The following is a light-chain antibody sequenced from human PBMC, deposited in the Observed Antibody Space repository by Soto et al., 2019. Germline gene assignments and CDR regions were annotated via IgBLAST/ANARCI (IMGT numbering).Light chain of an antibody. Sequence: DIPMTQSPSSLSAYVGDRDTIACRASQSISSYLNWYQQKPGKAPKLLIYAASSLQSGVPSRFSGSGSGTDFTLTISSLQPEDFATYYCQQSYSTPWTFGQGTKVDVK. J-gene: IGKJ1*01. CDR1: QSISSY. CDR2: AAS. CDR3: QQSYSTPWT. V-gene: IGKV1-39*01.